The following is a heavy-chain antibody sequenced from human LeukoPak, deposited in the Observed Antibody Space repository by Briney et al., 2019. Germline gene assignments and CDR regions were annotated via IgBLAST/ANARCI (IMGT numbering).Heavy chain of an antibody. CDR3: ARPLGAAGTEYFQH. CDR2: ISSSSSYI. D-gene: IGHD6-13*01. V-gene: IGHV3-21*01. Sequence: GGSLRLSCAASGFTFSSYSMNWVRQAPGKGLEWVSSISSSSSYIYYADSVKGRFTISRDNAKNSLHLQMNSLRAEDTAVYYCARPLGAAGTEYFQHWGQGTLVTVSS. J-gene: IGHJ1*01. CDR1: GFTFSSYS.